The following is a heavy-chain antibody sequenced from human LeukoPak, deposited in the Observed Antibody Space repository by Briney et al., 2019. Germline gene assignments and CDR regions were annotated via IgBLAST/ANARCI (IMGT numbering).Heavy chain of an antibody. D-gene: IGHD3-22*01. J-gene: IGHJ4*02. V-gene: IGHV1-2*02. CDR3: ARGKDYYDSSGHNDY. CDR1: GYTFTGYY. CDR2: INPNSGGT. Sequence: ASVKVSCKASGYTFTGYYMHWVRQAPGQGLEWMGWINPNSGGTNYAQKFQGRVTMTRDTSISTAYMELSSLRSDDTAVYYCARGKDYYDSSGHNDYWGQGTLVTVSS.